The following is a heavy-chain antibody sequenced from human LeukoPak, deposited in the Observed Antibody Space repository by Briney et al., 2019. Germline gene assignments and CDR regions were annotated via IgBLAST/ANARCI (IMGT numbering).Heavy chain of an antibody. Sequence: GGSLRLSCAASGFTFSSYSMNWVRQAPGKGLEWVSSISSSSYIYYADSVKGRFTISRDNSKNTLYLQMNSLRAEDTAVYYCAKDRRGWYNFIDYWGQGTLVTVSS. J-gene: IGHJ4*02. D-gene: IGHD1-1*01. V-gene: IGHV3-21*04. CDR3: AKDRRGWYNFIDY. CDR2: ISSSSYI. CDR1: GFTFSSYS.